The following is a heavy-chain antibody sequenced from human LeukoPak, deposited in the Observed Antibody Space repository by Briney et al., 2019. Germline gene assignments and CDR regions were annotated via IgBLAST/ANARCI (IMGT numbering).Heavy chain of an antibody. V-gene: IGHV4-4*07. CDR2: IYTSGST. CDR3: ARSPGQSLRSAWFDP. CDR1: GGSISSYY. Sequence: SETLSLTCTVSGGSISSYYWSWIRQPAGKGLEWIGRIYTSGSTNYNPSLKSRVTISVDTSKNQFSLKLSSVTAADTAVYYCARSPGQSLRSAWFDPWGQGTLVTVSS. D-gene: IGHD4-17*01. J-gene: IGHJ5*02.